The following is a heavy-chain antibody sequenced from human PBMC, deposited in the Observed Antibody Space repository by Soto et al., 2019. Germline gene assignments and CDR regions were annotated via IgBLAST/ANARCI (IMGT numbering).Heavy chain of an antibody. CDR2: IWYDGSNK. CDR1: GFTFSSYG. CDR3: ARDGSISPPWYYYYGMDV. V-gene: IGHV3-33*01. D-gene: IGHD4-4*01. Sequence: QVQLVESGGGVVQPGRSLRLSCAASGFTFSSYGMHWVRQAPGKGLEWVAVIWYDGSNKYYADSVKGRFTISRDNSKNTLYLQMNSLRAEDTAVYYCARDGSISPPWYYYYGMDVWGQGTTVTVS. J-gene: IGHJ6*02.